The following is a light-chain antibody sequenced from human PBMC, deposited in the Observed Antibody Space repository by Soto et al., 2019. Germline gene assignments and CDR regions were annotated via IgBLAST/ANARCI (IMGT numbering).Light chain of an antibody. CDR3: YSYAGTYTFV. J-gene: IGLJ1*01. CDR1: SSDVGGYNY. CDR2: AVS. Sequence: QSVLTQPASVSGSPGQSITISCTGTSSDVGGYNYVSWYQQPPGKAPKLIIYAVSNRPSGVPDRFSGSKSGNTASLTISGLQTEDEADYYCYSYAGTYTFVFGTGTTVTVL. V-gene: IGLV2-11*01.